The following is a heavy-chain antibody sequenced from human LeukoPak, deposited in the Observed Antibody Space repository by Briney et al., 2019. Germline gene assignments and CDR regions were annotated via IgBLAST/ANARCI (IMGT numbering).Heavy chain of an antibody. D-gene: IGHD3-9*01. V-gene: IGHV1-18*01. Sequence: ASVKVSCKASGYTFTSYGISWVRQAPGQGLEWMGWISAYNGNTNYAQKLQGRVTMTTDTPTSTAYMELRSLRSDDTAVYYCARGDGKRYFDWLLIDYWGQGTLVTVSS. CDR3: ARGDGKRYFDWLLIDY. CDR2: ISAYNGNT. CDR1: GYTFTSYG. J-gene: IGHJ4*02.